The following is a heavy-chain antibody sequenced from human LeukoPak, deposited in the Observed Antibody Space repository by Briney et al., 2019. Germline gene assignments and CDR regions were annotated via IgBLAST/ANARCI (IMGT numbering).Heavy chain of an antibody. CDR2: IWYDGSNK. J-gene: IGHJ6*02. D-gene: IGHD6-19*01. CDR3: ARDTSQKQWLMPRSYYYYYGMDV. Sequence: PGRSLRLSCAASGFTFSSYGMHWVRQAPGKGLEWVAVIWYDGSNKYYAVSVKGRFTISRDNSKNTLYLQMNSLRAEDTAVYYCARDTSQKQWLMPRSYYYYYGMDVWGQGTTVTVSS. V-gene: IGHV3-33*01. CDR1: GFTFSSYG.